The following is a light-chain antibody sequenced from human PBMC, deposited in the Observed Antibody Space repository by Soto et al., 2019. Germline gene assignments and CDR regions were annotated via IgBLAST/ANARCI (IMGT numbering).Light chain of an antibody. CDR2: GAS. V-gene: IGKV1-9*01. CDR3: QQLHSYPRT. J-gene: IGKJ1*01. CDR1: QGINNY. Sequence: DIQLTQSPSFLSASVGDRVTLTCRASQGINNYLAWYQQKPGKAPQLLIFGASNLQSGVPSRFSGSGIETEFSLTISGLQPEDFVTYYCQQLHSYPRTFGPGTQVEIK.